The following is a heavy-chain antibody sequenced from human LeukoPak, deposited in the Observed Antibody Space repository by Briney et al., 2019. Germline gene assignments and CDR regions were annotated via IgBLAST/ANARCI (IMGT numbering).Heavy chain of an antibody. J-gene: IGHJ4*02. CDR1: GFTFGSYD. D-gene: IGHD6-6*01. V-gene: IGHV3-13*01. CDR3: AKDSLSIAARRADY. CDR2: IGTAGDT. Sequence: GGSLRLSCAASGFTFGSYDMHWVRQATGKGLEWVSAIGTAGDTYYPGSVKGRFTISRDNSKNTLYLQMNSLRAEDTAVYYCAKDSLSIAARRADYWGQGTLVTVSS.